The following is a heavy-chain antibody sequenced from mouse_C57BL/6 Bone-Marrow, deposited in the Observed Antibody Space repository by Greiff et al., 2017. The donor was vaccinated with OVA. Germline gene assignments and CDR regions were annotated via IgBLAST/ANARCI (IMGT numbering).Heavy chain of an antibody. CDR1: GYTFTSYW. CDR2: IDPSDSDT. D-gene: IGHD4-1*01. Sequence: VQLQQPGAELVRPGSSVKLSCKASGYTFTSYWMHWVKQRPIQGLEWIGNIDPSDSDTHYNQKFKDKATLTVDKSSSTADMQLSSLTSEDSAVYYCVGLGRDFDYWGQGTTLTVSS. V-gene: IGHV1-52*01. J-gene: IGHJ2*01. CDR3: VGLGRDFDY.